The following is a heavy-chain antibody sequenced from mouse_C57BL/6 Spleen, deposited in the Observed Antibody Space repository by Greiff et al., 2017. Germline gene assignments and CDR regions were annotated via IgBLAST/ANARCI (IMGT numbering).Heavy chain of an antibody. CDR2: ISSGGSYT. D-gene: IGHD1-1*01. V-gene: IGHV5-6*01. J-gene: IGHJ4*01. Sequence: EVQVVESGGDLVKPGGSLKLSCAASGFTFSSYGMSWVRQTPDKRLEWVATISSGGSYTYYPDSVKGRFTISRDNAKNTLYLQMSSLKSEDTAMYYCARQKGYYGSSPYYAMDYWGQGTSVTVSS. CDR3: ARQKGYYGSSPYYAMDY. CDR1: GFTFSSYG.